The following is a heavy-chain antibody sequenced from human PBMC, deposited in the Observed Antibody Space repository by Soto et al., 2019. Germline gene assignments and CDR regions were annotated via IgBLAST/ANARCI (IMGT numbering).Heavy chain of an antibody. J-gene: IGHJ4*02. CDR2: SYSTGGT. D-gene: IGHD3-9*01. V-gene: IGHV3-23*01. Sequence: PGGSLRLSCAASGFTLGKYTMGWVRQAPGKGLEWVAESYSTGGTEYADSVKGRFTIFRDNSKNTLFLQMNFLGVEDTALYYCARDREPDGIWTFDSWGQGTLVTVSS. CDR3: ARDREPDGIWTFDS. CDR1: GFTLGKYT.